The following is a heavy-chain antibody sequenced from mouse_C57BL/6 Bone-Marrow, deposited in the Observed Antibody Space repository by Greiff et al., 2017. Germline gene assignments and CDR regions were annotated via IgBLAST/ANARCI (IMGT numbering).Heavy chain of an antibody. CDR2: IYPGDGDT. V-gene: IGHV1-80*01. CDR3: ARYSSYDFDY. D-gene: IGHD1-1*01. J-gene: IGHJ2*01. CDR1: GYAFSSYW. Sequence: LVESGAELVKPGASVKISCKASGYAFSSYWMNWVKQRPGKGLEWIGQIYPGDGDTNYNGKFKGKATLTADKSSSTAYMQLSSLTSEDSAVYFCARYSSYDFDYWGQGTTLTVSS.